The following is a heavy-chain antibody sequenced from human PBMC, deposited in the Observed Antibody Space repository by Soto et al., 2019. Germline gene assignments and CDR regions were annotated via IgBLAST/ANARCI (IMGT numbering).Heavy chain of an antibody. V-gene: IGHV3-23*01. CDR1: GFTFSSYA. D-gene: IGHD3-9*01. CDR3: AKDRGVLRYFDWSEYYYYGMDV. Sequence: GGSLRLSCAASGFTFSSYAMSWVRQAPGKGLEWVSAISGSGGSTYYADSVKGRFTISRDNSKITLYLQMNSLRAEDTAVYYCAKDRGVLRYFDWSEYYYYGMDVWGQGTTVTVSS. CDR2: ISGSGGST. J-gene: IGHJ6*02.